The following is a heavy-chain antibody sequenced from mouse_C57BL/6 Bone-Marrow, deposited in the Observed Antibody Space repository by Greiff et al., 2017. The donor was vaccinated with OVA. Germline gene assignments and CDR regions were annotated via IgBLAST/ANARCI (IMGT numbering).Heavy chain of an antibody. V-gene: IGHV1-81*01. J-gene: IGHJ1*03. CDR1: GYTFTSYG. D-gene: IGHD1-1*01. CDR2: IYPRSGNT. CDR3: ARRRYYGSSYGYFDV. Sequence: QVQLQQSGAELARPGASVKLSCKASGYTFTSYGISWVKQRTGQGLEWIGEIYPRSGNTYYNEKFKGKATLTADKSSSTAYMELRSLTSEDSAVYFCARRRYYGSSYGYFDVWGTGTTVTGSS.